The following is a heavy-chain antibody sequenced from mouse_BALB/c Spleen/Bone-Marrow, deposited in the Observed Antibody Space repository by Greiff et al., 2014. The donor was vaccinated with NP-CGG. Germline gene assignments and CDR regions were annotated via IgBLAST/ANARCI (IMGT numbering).Heavy chain of an antibody. D-gene: IGHD2-1*01. V-gene: IGHV5-6-3*01. CDR1: GYTFSSYG. Sequence: VQLKASGGGLVQPGGSLKLSCAASGYTFSSYGMPWVRQTPDKRLELVASINSNGGSTYYPDSVKGRFTISRDNAKNTLSLQMSSLKSEDTAMYYCARGNYGNYVDYFDYWGQGTTLTVSS. J-gene: IGHJ2*01. CDR2: INSNGGST. CDR3: ARGNYGNYVDYFDY.